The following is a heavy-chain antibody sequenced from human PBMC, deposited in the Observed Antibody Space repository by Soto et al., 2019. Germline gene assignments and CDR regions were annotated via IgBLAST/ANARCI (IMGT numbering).Heavy chain of an antibody. CDR2: INHSGST. J-gene: IGHJ6*02. V-gene: IGHV4-34*01. Sequence: SETLSLTCAVYGGSFSGYYWSWIRQPPGKGLEWIGEINHSGSTNYNPSLKSRVTISVDTSKNQFSLKLSSVTAADTAVYYCARARGVRGVIRYGMDVWGQGTTVT. D-gene: IGHD3-10*01. CDR1: GGSFSGYY. CDR3: ARARGVRGVIRYGMDV.